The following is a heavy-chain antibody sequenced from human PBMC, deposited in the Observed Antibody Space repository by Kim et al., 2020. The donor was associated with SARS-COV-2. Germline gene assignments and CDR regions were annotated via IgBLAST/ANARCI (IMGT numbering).Heavy chain of an antibody. J-gene: IGHJ4*02. CDR2: INHSGST. CDR3: ARGRAYYYGSGSYFTQGAY. CDR1: GGSFSGYY. Sequence: SETLSLTCAVYGGSFSGYYWSWIRQPPGKGLEWIGEINHSGSTNYNPSLKSRVTISVDTSKNQFSLKLSSVTAADTAVYYCARGRAYYYGSGSYFTQGAYWGQGTLVTVSS. V-gene: IGHV4-34*01. D-gene: IGHD3-10*01.